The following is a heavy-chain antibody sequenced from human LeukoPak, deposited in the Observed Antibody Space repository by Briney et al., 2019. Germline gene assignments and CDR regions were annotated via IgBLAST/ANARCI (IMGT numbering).Heavy chain of an antibody. CDR2: FDPEDGET. D-gene: IGHD2-2*01. V-gene: IGHV1-24*01. CDR1: GYTLTELS. J-gene: IGHJ6*02. CDR3: ATDRGYCSSTSCYRKNGMDV. Sequence: ASVKVSCKVSGYTLTELSMHWVRQAPGKGLEWMGGFDPEDGETIYAQKFQGRVTMTEDTSTDTAYMELSSLRSEDTAVYYCATDRGYCSSTSCYRKNGMDVWGQGTTVTVSS.